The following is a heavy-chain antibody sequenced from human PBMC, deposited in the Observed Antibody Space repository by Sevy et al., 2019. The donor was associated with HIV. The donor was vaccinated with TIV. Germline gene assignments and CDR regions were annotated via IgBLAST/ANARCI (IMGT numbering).Heavy chain of an antibody. D-gene: IGHD3-22*01. V-gene: IGHV1-2*02. CDR1: GYTFTGYY. J-gene: IGHJ4*02. Sequence: ASVKVSCKASGYTFTGYYMHWVRQAPGQGLEWMGWINPNSGGTNYAQKFQGRVTMTRDTSISTAYMELSRLRSDDTAVYYCARAYYSDSSGYSGLDYWGQGTLVTVSS. CDR3: ARAYYSDSSGYSGLDY. CDR2: INPNSGGT.